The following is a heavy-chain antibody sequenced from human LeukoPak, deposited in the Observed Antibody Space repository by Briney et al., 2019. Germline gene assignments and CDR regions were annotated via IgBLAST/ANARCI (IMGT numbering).Heavy chain of an antibody. D-gene: IGHD1-26*01. V-gene: IGHV3-11*01. CDR3: ARVGPWVYYFDY. CDR1: GGSISSSSYY. CDR2: ISPTGTTI. J-gene: IGHJ4*02. Sequence: LSLTCTVSGGSISSSSYYWGWIRQPPGKGLEWLSYISPTGTTINYADSVRGRFTISRDNAKNSLFLQMNSLRAEDTAVYYCARVGPWVYYFDYWGQGTLVTVSS.